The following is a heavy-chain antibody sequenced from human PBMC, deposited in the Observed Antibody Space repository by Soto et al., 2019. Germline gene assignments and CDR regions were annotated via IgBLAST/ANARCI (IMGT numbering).Heavy chain of an antibody. CDR1: GGSFSGYY. CDR3: ARVTGRYDFWSGYPDY. Sequence: QVQLQQWGAGLLKPSETLSLTCAVYGGSFSGYYWSWIRQPPGKGLEWNGEINHSGSTNYNPSLQSRVTISVDTCKNQFSLKLSSVTAADTAVYYCARVTGRYDFWSGYPDYWGQGTLVTVSS. J-gene: IGHJ4*02. D-gene: IGHD3-3*01. V-gene: IGHV4-34*01. CDR2: INHSGST.